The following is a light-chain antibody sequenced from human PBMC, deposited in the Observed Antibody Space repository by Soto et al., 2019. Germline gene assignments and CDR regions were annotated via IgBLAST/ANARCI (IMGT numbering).Light chain of an antibody. J-gene: IGKJ1*01. CDR3: QQYYNWPRT. Sequence: EIVLTQSPGTLSLSPGERATLSCRASQIFTINSLAWYQQKPCQAPSLLIYGASSRATGIPDRFSGSGSGTDFTLTISRLEPEDFAVYYCQQYYNWPRTFGQGTKVDIK. CDR2: GAS. V-gene: IGKV3-20*01. CDR1: QIFTINS.